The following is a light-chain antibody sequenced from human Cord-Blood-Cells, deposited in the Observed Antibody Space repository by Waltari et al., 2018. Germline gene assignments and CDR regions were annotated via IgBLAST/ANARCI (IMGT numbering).Light chain of an antibody. V-gene: IGLV2-14*01. J-gene: IGLJ3*02. Sequence: QSALTQPASVSGSPGQSITISCTGPSSDVVGLTYLSWYQQHPGKAPKLMIYDVSNRPSGVSNRFSGSKSDNTASLTISGLQAEDEADYYCSSYTSSSTLVFGGGTKLTVL. CDR2: DVS. CDR3: SSYTSSSTLV. CDR1: SSDVVGLTY.